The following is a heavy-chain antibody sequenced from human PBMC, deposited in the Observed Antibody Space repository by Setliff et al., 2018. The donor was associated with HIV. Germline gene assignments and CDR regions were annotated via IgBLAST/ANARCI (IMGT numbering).Heavy chain of an antibody. J-gene: IGHJ4*02. CDR2: IRNKANSYGT. Sequence: GGSLRLSCAASGFTFSGSAMHWVRQASGKGLEWVGRIRNKANSYGTAYAASVKGRFTISRDDSKNTAYLQMNSLKIEDTAVYYCASQDNSAWNYWGQGTLVTVS. CDR1: GFTFSGSA. CDR3: ASQDNSAWNY. D-gene: IGHD3-22*01. V-gene: IGHV3-73*01.